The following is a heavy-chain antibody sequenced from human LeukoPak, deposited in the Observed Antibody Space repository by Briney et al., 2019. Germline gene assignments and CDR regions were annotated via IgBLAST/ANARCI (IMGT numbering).Heavy chain of an antibody. CDR2: VRYDGSNK. J-gene: IGHJ4*02. V-gene: IGHV3-30*02. D-gene: IGHD6-13*01. CDR1: GFTFSTYG. CDR3: ARDGGPGYSSSWYLY. Sequence: GGSLRLSCAASGFTFSTYGMNWVRQAPGKGLEWVAFVRYDGSNKYYGDSVKGRFTISRDNSKNSLYLQMNSLRAEDTAVYYCARDGGPGYSSSWYLYWGQGTLVTVSS.